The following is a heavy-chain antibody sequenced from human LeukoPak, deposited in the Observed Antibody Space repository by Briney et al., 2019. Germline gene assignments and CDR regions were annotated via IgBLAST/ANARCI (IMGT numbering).Heavy chain of an antibody. J-gene: IGHJ4*02. D-gene: IGHD3-22*01. CDR3: ARAVDKGTGYYMDV. CDR1: GFTFSHHG. Sequence: GGSLRLSCAASGFTFSHHGMHWVRQAPGKGLEWVSFILFDGSKKYFVDSVKGRFTISRDNSNNAVSLQMNNLRTEDTAMYYCARAVDKGTGYYMDVWGQGTLVTVSS. V-gene: IGHV3-30*02. CDR2: ILFDGSKK.